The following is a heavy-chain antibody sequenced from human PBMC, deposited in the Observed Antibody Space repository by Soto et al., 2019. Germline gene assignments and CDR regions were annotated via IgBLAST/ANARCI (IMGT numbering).Heavy chain of an antibody. J-gene: IGHJ4*02. V-gene: IGHV4-31*02. CDR3: ARELGVR. CDR2: IYYSGST. CDR1: GGSISSVCYY. Sequence: TLCLTWTVSGGSISSVCYYWSWIRQHPGKGLEWIGYIYYSGSTYYNPSLKSRVTISVDTSKNQFSLKLSSVTAADTAVYYCARELGVRWGQGTLVTVSS. D-gene: IGHD3-3*01.